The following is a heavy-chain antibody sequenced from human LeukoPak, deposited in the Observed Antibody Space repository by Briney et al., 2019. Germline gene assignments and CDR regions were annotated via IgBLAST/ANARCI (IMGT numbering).Heavy chain of an antibody. Sequence: GASVKVSCKASGGTFSSYAISWVRQAPGQGLEWMGGIIPIFGTANYAQKFQGRVTITADESTSTAYMELSSLRSEDTAVYYCARMDLYYGSGSRKPRPKNYYYMDVWGKGTTVTISS. CDR3: ARMDLYYGSGSRKPRPKNYYYMDV. CDR1: GGTFSSYA. CDR2: IIPIFGTA. J-gene: IGHJ6*03. D-gene: IGHD3-10*01. V-gene: IGHV1-69*13.